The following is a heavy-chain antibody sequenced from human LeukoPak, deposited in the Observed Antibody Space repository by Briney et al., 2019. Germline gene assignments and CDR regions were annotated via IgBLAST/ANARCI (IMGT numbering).Heavy chain of an antibody. Sequence: PSETLSLTCTVSGGSISTYYWSWIRQPPGKGLEWIGYIYYSGSTNYNPSLKSRVTISVDTSENQFSLKLSSVAAADSSVYYCASSSIAVAGTLNRFDYWGQGTLVTVSS. J-gene: IGHJ4*02. V-gene: IGHV4-59*01. CDR3: ASSSIAVAGTLNRFDY. CDR1: GGSISTYY. D-gene: IGHD6-19*01. CDR2: IYYSGST.